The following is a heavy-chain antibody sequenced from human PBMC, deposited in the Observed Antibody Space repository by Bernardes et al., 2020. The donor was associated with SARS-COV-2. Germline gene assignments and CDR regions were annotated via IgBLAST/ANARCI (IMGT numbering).Heavy chain of an antibody. V-gene: IGHV3-74*01. CDR2: MNMDGSTK. CDR3: VRGSPPGISGGPWTSEY. Sequence: GGSLRLSCAASGFTFSSYAMSWVRQAPGKGLVWLSRMNMDGSTKDYAASVKGRFTISRDNAKNTLYLQMNNLRLDDRAVYYCVRGSPPGISGGPWTSEYWGQGTLVTVSS. D-gene: IGHD3-3*02. CDR1: GFTFSSYA. J-gene: IGHJ4*02.